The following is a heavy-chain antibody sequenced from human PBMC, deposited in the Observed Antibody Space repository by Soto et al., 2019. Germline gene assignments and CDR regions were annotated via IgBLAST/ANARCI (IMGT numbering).Heavy chain of an antibody. Sequence: QVQLVESGGGVVQPGRSLRLSCAASGFTFSSYGMHWVRQAPGKGLEWVAVIWYDGSNKYYADSVKGRFTISRDNSKNLVYLQRKRLRAEDAGVYCCARGRYPGRAAGGRDYWGQATVVTVSS. CDR1: GFTFSSYG. CDR3: ARGRYPGRAAGGRDY. CDR2: IWYDGSNK. D-gene: IGHD6-13*01. V-gene: IGHV3-33*01. J-gene: IGHJ4*02.